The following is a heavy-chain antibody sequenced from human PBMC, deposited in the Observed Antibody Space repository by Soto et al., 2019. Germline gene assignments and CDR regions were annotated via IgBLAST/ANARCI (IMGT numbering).Heavy chain of an antibody. CDR3: TTVDVGANLKGYYYGMDV. Sequence: GGSLRLSCAASGFTFSNAWMNWVRQAPGKGLEWVGRIKSKTDGGTTDYAAPVKGRFTISRDDSKNTLYLQMNSLKTEDTAVYYCTTVDVGANLKGYYYGMDVWGQGTTVTVSS. J-gene: IGHJ6*02. CDR1: GFTFSNAW. D-gene: IGHD1-26*01. V-gene: IGHV3-15*07. CDR2: IKSKTDGGTT.